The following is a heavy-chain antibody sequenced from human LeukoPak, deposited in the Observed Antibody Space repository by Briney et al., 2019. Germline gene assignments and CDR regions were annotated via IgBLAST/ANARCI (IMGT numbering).Heavy chain of an antibody. CDR2: IYPGDSET. CDR3: ARRPRNSSGWFDY. J-gene: IGHJ4*02. CDR1: GYIFTNYW. Sequence: GESLKISCRGSGYIFTNYWIGWVRQLPRRGLEWMGIIYPGDSETRYSPSFQGQVTISADKSISTAYLQWSSLKASDTAMYYCARRPRNSSGWFDYRGQGTLVTVSS. V-gene: IGHV5-51*01. D-gene: IGHD6-19*01.